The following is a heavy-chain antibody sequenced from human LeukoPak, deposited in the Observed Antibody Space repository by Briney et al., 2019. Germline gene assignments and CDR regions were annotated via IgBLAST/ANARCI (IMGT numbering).Heavy chain of an antibody. D-gene: IGHD3-10*01. CDR1: GFTFSNHG. Sequence: GGSLRLSCAASGFTFSNHGMNWVRQAPGKGLEWVSAISGSGGSTYYADSVKGRFTISRDNSENTLYLQMNSLRAEDTAVYYCAKSSMGYYGSGSRINWFDPWGQGTLVTVSS. CDR3: AKSSMGYYGSGSRINWFDP. CDR2: ISGSGGST. V-gene: IGHV3-23*01. J-gene: IGHJ5*02.